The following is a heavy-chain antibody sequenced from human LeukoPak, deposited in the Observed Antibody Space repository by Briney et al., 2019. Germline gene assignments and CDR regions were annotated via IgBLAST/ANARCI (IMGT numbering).Heavy chain of an antibody. CDR2: IYYSGST. D-gene: IGHD6-19*01. Sequence: SETLSLTCTVSGGSISSYYWSWIRQPPGKGLEWTGYIYYSGSTNYNPSLKSRVTISVDTSKNQFFLKLSSVTAADTAVYYCARDSVAGTYWYFDLWGRGTLVTVSS. CDR1: GGSISSYY. J-gene: IGHJ2*01. CDR3: ARDSVAGTYWYFDL. V-gene: IGHV4-59*01.